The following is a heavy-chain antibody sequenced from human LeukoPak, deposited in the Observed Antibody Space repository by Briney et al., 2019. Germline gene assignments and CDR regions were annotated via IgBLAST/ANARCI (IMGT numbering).Heavy chain of an antibody. D-gene: IGHD2-15*01. CDR1: GFTFSSFG. V-gene: IGHV3-33*01. CDR2: LWYDGSHQ. J-gene: IGHJ6*02. Sequence: GGSLRLSCAASGFTFSSFGMHWVRQAPGKGLEWVAVLWYDGSHQYYADSVKGRFTISRDNSRNTLFLQMHTLRVDDTAVYYCARDMPGYCSGGSCYSGMDVWGQGTTVTVSS. CDR3: ARDMPGYCSGGSCYSGMDV.